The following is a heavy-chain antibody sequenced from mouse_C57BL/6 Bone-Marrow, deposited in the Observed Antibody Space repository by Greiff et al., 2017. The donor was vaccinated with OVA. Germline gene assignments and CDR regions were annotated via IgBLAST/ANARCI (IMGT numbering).Heavy chain of an antibody. V-gene: IGHV5-17*01. D-gene: IGHD1-1*01. CDR2: ISSGSSTI. Sequence: EVQGVESGGGLVKPGGSLKLSCAASGFTFSDYGMHWVRQAPEKGLEWVAYISSGSSTIYYADTVKGRFTISRDTAKNTLFLQMTSLRSEDTAMYYCGTTVVPWFAYWGQGTLVTVSA. J-gene: IGHJ3*01. CDR3: GTTVVPWFAY. CDR1: GFTFSDYG.